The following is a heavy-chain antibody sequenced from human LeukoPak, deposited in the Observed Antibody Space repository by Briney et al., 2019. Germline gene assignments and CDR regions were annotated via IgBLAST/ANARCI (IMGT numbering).Heavy chain of an antibody. CDR3: AKEGSGWYYLDY. Sequence: PGGSLRLSCAASGFRFSSYDIHWVRQAPGKGLEWVTFIESGGTKEYYADSVKGRFTISRDNSKNTVYVQMNTLRAEDTAVYYCAKEGSGWYYLDYWGQGTVVTVSS. D-gene: IGHD6-19*01. CDR2: IESGGTKE. CDR1: GFRFSSYD. V-gene: IGHV3-30*02. J-gene: IGHJ4*02.